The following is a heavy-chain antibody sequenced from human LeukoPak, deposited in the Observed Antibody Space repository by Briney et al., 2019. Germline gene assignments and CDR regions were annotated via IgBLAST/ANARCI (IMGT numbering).Heavy chain of an antibody. CDR2: IYYSGST. CDR1: GGSISSYY. Sequence: SETLSLTCTVSGGSISSYYWSWIRQPPGKGLEWIGYIYYSGSTNYNPSLKSRVTISVDTSKSQFSLKLSSVTAADTAVYYCARHDGGSYYFDYWGQGTLVTVSS. J-gene: IGHJ4*02. D-gene: IGHD1-26*01. V-gene: IGHV4-59*08. CDR3: ARHDGGSYYFDY.